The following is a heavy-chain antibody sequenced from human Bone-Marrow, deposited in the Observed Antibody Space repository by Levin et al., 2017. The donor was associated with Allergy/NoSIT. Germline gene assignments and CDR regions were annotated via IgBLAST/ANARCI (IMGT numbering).Heavy chain of an antibody. CDR2: ISSSSSYI. V-gene: IGHV3-21*01. J-gene: IGHJ6*02. Sequence: GGSLRLSCAASGFTFSSYSMNWVRQAPGKGLEWVSSISSSSSYIYYADSVKGRFTISRDNAKNSLYLQMNSLRAEDTAVYYCARVDIVVVPAAPLYGMDVWGQGTTVTVSS. CDR1: GFTFSSYS. CDR3: ARVDIVVVPAAPLYGMDV. D-gene: IGHD2-2*03.